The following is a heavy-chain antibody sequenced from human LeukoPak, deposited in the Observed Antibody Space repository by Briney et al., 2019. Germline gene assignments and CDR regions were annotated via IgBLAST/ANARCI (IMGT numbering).Heavy chain of an antibody. V-gene: IGHV1-69*04. D-gene: IGHD3-10*01. CDR2: IIPILGIA. CDR3: ARDAYYYGSGVDY. Sequence: GASVTVSCKASGGTFSSYAISWVRQAPGQGLEWMGRIIPILGIANYAQKFQGRVTITADKSTSTAYMELSSLRSEDTAVYYCARDAYYYGSGVDYWGQGTLVTVSS. CDR1: GGTFSSYA. J-gene: IGHJ4*02.